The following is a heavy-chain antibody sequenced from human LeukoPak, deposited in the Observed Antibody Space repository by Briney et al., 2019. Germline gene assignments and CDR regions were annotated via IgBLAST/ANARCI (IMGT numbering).Heavy chain of an antibody. CDR3: ARVGATSSDFDY. J-gene: IGHJ4*02. CDR2: INHSGST. D-gene: IGHD1-26*01. CDR1: GGSFSGYY. Sequence: PSETLSLTCAVSGGSFSGYYWSWIRQPPGKGLEWIGEINHSGSTNYNPSLKSRVTISVDTSKNQFSLKLSSVTAADTAVYYCARVGATSSDFDYWGQGTLVTVSS. V-gene: IGHV4-34*01.